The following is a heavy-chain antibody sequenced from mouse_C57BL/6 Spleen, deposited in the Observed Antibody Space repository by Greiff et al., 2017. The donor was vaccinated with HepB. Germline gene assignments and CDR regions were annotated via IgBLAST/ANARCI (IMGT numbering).Heavy chain of an antibody. D-gene: IGHD3-3*01. V-gene: IGHV1-54*01. CDR1: GYAFTNYL. CDR3: ARGGPDHAMDY. CDR2: INPGRGGT. Sequence: VQLQQSGAELVRPGTSVKVSCKASGYAFTNYLIAWVKQSPGQGLEWIGVINPGRGGTTYNEKFKGKSTLTADKSSSTAYMQLSILTSEDSAVYFGARGGPDHAMDYWGQGTAVTVSS. J-gene: IGHJ4*01.